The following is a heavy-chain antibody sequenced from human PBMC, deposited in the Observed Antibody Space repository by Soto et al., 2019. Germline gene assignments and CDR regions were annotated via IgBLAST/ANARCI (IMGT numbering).Heavy chain of an antibody. D-gene: IGHD7-27*01. CDR1: GDSISNLDYF. Sequence: ASETLSLTCSVSGDSISNLDYFWAWIRQPPGQALEYIGYIYKSATTYYNPSFESRVAISVDTSKSQFSLNVTSVTAADTAVYFCARGRYCLTGRCFPNWFDSWGQGTLVTVSS. J-gene: IGHJ5*01. CDR2: IYKSATT. CDR3: ARGRYCLTGRCFPNWFDS. V-gene: IGHV4-30-4*01.